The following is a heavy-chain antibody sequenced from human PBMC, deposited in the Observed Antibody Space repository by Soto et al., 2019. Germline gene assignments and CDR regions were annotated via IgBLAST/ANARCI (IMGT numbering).Heavy chain of an antibody. V-gene: IGHV3-73*01. CDR1: GFTLSGSA. J-gene: IGHJ4*02. CDR3: TRLRISGDFDY. D-gene: IGHD2-15*01. Sequence: GGSLRLSCAASGFTLSGSAMHWVRQASGKGLEWVGRIRSKGDSSATAYAESVKGRFSISRDDSQNTAYLHMNSLKTEDTAVYYCTRLRISGDFDYWGQGTLVTVSS. CDR2: IRSKGDSSAT.